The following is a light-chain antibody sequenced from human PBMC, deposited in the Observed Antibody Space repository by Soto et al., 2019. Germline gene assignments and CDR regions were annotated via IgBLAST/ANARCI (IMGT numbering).Light chain of an antibody. CDR1: SSDVGGYNY. CDR3: SSYMSSSV. CDR2: DVS. Sequence: QSVLTQPASVSGSPGKSITISCTGTSSDVGGYNYVSWYQQHPGKAPKLMIYDVSNQPSGVSNRFSGSKSGNMASLIISGLQAEDDADYFCSSYMSSSVFGGGTQLTVL. V-gene: IGLV2-14*01. J-gene: IGLJ7*01.